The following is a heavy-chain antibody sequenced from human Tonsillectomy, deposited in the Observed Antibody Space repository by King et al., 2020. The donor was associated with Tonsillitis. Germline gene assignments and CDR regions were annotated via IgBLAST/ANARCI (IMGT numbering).Heavy chain of an antibody. J-gene: IGHJ6*03. CDR1: GFTFSNAW. CDR3: TTGTAVANYYYDYYMDV. CDR2: MKSRTDGGTT. V-gene: IGHV3-15*07. Sequence: VQLVESGGGLVKPGGSLRLSCAASGFTFSNAWMNWVRQAPGKGLEWVGRMKSRTDGGTTDYAAPVKGRFTISRVDSKNTLYLQMNGLKTEDTAVYYCTTGTAVANYYYDYYMDVWGTGTTVTVSS. D-gene: IGHD6-19*01.